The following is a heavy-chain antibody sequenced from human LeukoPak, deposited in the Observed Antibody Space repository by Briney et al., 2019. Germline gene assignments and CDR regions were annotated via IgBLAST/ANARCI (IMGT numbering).Heavy chain of an antibody. CDR2: IYYSGST. J-gene: IGHJ4*02. CDR1: GGSISSYY. D-gene: IGHD6-13*01. CDR3: ARGNIAAAGHFDY. Sequence: SETLSLTCTVSGGSISSYYWSWIRQPPGKGLEWIGYIYYSGSTNYNPSLKSRVTISVDTSKNQFSLKLSSMTAADTAVYYCARGNIAAAGHFDYWGQGTLVTVSS. V-gene: IGHV4-59*01.